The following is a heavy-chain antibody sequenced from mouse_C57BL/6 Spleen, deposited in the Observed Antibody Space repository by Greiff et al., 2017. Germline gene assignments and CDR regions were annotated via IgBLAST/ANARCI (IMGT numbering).Heavy chain of an antibody. V-gene: IGHV3-8*01. CDR1: GYSITSDY. D-gene: IGHD1-1*01. Sequence: EVKLVESGPGLAKPSQTLSLTCSVTGYSITSDYWNWIRKFPGNKLEYMGYISYSGSTYYNPSLKSRISITRDTSKNQYYLQLNSVTTEDTATYYCAGSITTVVASYYFDYWGQGTTLTVSS. CDR2: ISYSGST. J-gene: IGHJ2*01. CDR3: AGSITTVVASYYFDY.